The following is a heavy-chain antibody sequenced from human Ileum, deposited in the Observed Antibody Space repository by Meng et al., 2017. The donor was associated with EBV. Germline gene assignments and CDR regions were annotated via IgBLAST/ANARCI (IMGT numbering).Heavy chain of an antibody. J-gene: IGHJ5*02. CDR1: GYTFINHD. Sequence: QVQLVQSGAGVKKPGASVKVSCKASGYTFINHDNNWVRQAAGQGLESIGWMNSYTGNAGYAQKFRGRVTMTRDTSINTAYLEVISLTSEDTAVYYCARGSGAGGRDWFDPWGQGTLVTVSS. V-gene: IGHV1-8*01. CDR3: ARGSGAGGRDWFDP. D-gene: IGHD3-16*01. CDR2: MNSYTGNA.